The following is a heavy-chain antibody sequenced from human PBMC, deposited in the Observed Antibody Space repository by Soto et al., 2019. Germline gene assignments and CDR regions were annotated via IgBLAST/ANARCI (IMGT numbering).Heavy chain of an antibody. J-gene: IGHJ6*02. V-gene: IGHV4-59*01. CDR2: MYYTGNT. D-gene: IGHD2-21*02. CDR3: ARDLWGYCGTDCYPLDV. Sequence: SETLSLTCTVSGDHINNYYWSWIRQPPGKGLEWIGYMYYTGNTVYNPSFKSRVTISVDTSKNQFSLKLNPVTAADTAVYYCARDLWGYCGTDCYPLDVWGQGTTVTVSS. CDR1: GDHINNYY.